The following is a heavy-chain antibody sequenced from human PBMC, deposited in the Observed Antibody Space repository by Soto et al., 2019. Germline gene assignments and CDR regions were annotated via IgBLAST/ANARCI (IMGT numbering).Heavy chain of an antibody. Sequence: GASVKVSCKVSGYTLTELSMHWVRQAPGKGLEWMGGFDPEDGETIYAQKFQGRVTMTEDTSTDTAYMELSSLRSEDTAVYYCATQNDFWSGSLYYYGMDVWGQGTSVTVSS. CDR1: GYTLTELS. CDR2: FDPEDGET. V-gene: IGHV1-24*01. J-gene: IGHJ6*02. D-gene: IGHD3-3*01. CDR3: ATQNDFWSGSLYYYGMDV.